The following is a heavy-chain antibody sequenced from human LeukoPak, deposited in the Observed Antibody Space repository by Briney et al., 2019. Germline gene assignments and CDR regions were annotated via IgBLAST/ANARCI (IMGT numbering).Heavy chain of an antibody. D-gene: IGHD3-9*01. V-gene: IGHV4-39*07. CDR3: ARDRGTYYDILTGYYTDAFDI. CDR1: GGSISSSSYY. J-gene: IGHJ3*02. Sequence: SETLSLTCTVSGGSISSSSYYWGWIRQPPGKGLEWIGSIYYSGSTYYNPSLKSRVTISVDTSKNQFSLKLSSVTAADTAVYYCARDRGTYYDILTGYYTDAFDIWGQGTMVTVSS. CDR2: IYYSGST.